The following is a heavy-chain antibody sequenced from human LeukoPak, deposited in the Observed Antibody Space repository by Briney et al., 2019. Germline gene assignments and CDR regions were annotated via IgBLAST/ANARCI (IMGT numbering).Heavy chain of an antibody. CDR2: ISTSGRTM. D-gene: IGHD1-26*01. Sequence: PGGSLRLSCEASGSIFSSYEMNWVRQAPGKGLEWVSFISTSGRTMYYADSMKGRFTVSRDNAKNSVYLQMNSLRAEDTAVYYCARDLWYSWRRAPPRAFDTWGQGTMVTVSS. CDR1: GSIFSSYE. CDR3: ARDLWYSWRRAPPRAFDT. J-gene: IGHJ3*02. V-gene: IGHV3-48*03.